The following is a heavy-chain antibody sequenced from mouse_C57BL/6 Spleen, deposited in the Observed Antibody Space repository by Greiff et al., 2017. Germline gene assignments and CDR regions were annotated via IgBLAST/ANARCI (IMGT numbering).Heavy chain of an antibody. D-gene: IGHD4-1*01. J-gene: IGHJ4*01. CDR1: GFNIKNTY. CDR2: IDPANGNT. CDR3: AQSWDFSARDV. V-gene: IGHV14-3*01. Sequence: EVQLQQSVAELVRPGASVKLSCTASGFNIKNTYMHWVKQRHEQGLEWIGRIDPANGNTKYDQKFQGKATITADTSSTTAYLRLSSLASDDPSFCSCAQSWDFSARDVWGHGTSVTVSS.